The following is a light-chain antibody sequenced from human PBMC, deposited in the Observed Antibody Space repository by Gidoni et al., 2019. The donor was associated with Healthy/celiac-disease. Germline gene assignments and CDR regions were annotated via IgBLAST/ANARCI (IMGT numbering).Light chain of an antibody. CDR1: QDISNL. Sequence: DIQMTQSPSSLSASVGDRVTITCQASQDISNLLNWYQQKPGKAPKLLIYDASNLETGVPSRFSGSGSGTDFTFTISSLQPEDIATYYCHQYDNLPWTFGQGTKVEIK. CDR2: DAS. J-gene: IGKJ1*01. V-gene: IGKV1-33*01. CDR3: HQYDNLPWT.